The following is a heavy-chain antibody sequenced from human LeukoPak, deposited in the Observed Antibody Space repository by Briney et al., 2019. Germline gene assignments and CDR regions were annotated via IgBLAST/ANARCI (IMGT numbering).Heavy chain of an antibody. CDR1: GGTFSSYA. Sequence: SVKVSCKASGGTFSSYAISWVRQAPGQGLEWMGRIIPIFGIANYAQKFQGRVTITADKSTSTAYMELSSLRSKDTAVYYCTGADYYDSSGYYRPDIYYFDYWGQGTLVTVSS. J-gene: IGHJ4*02. CDR2: IIPIFGIA. CDR3: TGADYYDSSGYYRPDIYYFDY. D-gene: IGHD3-22*01. V-gene: IGHV1-69*04.